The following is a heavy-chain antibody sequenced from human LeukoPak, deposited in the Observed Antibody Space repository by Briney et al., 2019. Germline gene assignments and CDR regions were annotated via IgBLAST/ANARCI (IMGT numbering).Heavy chain of an antibody. CDR1: GFTFDDYT. D-gene: IGHD3-22*01. J-gene: IGHJ4*02. CDR3: AEDDSSGYFNGIDY. Sequence: PGGSLRLSCAASGFTFDDYTMHWVRQAPGKGLEWVSLISWDGGSTYYADSVKGRFTISRDNSKNSLYLQMNSLRTEDTALYYCAEDDSSGYFNGIDYWGQGTLVTVSS. V-gene: IGHV3-43*01. CDR2: ISWDGGST.